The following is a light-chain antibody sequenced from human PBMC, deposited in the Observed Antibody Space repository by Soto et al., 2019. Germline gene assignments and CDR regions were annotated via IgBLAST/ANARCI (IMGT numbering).Light chain of an antibody. Sequence: QTVVTQPPSASGSLGQSVTISYTGTSSDVGAYNYVSWYQQHPGKAPKLMIYEVSKRPSGVPNRFSGSKSGNTASLTVSGLQAEDEADYYCSSYAGSNKSVFGTGTKLTVL. J-gene: IGLJ1*01. CDR2: EVS. CDR1: SSDVGAYNY. V-gene: IGLV2-8*01. CDR3: SSYAGSNKSV.